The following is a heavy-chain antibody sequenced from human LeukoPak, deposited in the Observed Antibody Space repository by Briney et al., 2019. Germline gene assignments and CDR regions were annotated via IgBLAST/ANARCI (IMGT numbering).Heavy chain of an antibody. CDR1: GFTFNSYS. CDR3: ARDRGYSGYDLYYFDY. V-gene: IGHV3-21*01. Sequence: GGSLRLSCAASGFTFNSYSTNWVRQAPGKGLEWVSSISSSSSYIYYADSVKGRFTISRDNGKNSLYLQMNSLRAEDTAVYYCARDRGYSGYDLYYFDYWGQGTLVTVSS. D-gene: IGHD5-12*01. CDR2: ISSSSSYI. J-gene: IGHJ4*02.